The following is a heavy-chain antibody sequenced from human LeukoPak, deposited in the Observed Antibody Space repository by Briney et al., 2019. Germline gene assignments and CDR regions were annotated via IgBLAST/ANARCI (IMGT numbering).Heavy chain of an antibody. CDR3: ARVSIAAAGTLDY. CDR1: GGTFSSYA. D-gene: IGHD6-13*01. V-gene: IGHV1-69*05. Sequence: GASVKVSCKASGGTFSSYAISWVRQAPGPGLEWMGGIIPIFGTANYAQKFQGRVTITTDESTSTAYMELSSLRSEDTAVYYCARVSIAAAGTLDYWGQGTLVTVSS. J-gene: IGHJ4*02. CDR2: IIPIFGTA.